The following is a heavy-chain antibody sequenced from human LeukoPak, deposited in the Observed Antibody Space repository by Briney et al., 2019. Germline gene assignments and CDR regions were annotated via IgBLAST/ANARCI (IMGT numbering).Heavy chain of an antibody. J-gene: IGHJ4*02. CDR3: TPRDY. Sequence: GGSLRLSCAVSGFTFSHAWMSWVRQAPGKGLEWVGHIKSKAHGGTTEYAAPVKGRFTISRDDSKNTLYLQMNSLKTEDTAIYFCTPRDYWGQGTLVTVSS. CDR1: GFTFSHAW. V-gene: IGHV3-15*01. CDR2: IKSKAHGGTT.